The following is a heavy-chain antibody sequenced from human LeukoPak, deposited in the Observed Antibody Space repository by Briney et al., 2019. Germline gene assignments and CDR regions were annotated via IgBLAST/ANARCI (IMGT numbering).Heavy chain of an antibody. Sequence: GGSLRLSCAASGFTFDDYAMHWVRHAPGKGLEWVSGISWNSGSIGYADSVKGRFTISRDNAKNSLYLQMNSLRAEDTALYYCAKDSASGYSSGWYFDYWGQGTLVTVSS. J-gene: IGHJ4*02. CDR1: GFTFDDYA. CDR3: AKDSASGYSSGWYFDY. V-gene: IGHV3-9*01. CDR2: ISWNSGSI. D-gene: IGHD6-19*01.